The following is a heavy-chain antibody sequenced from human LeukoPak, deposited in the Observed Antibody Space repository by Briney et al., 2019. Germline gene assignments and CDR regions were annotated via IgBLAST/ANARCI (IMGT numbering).Heavy chain of an antibody. Sequence: PSETLSLTCTVSGGSISSYYWSWIRQPPGKGLEWIGYIYYSGSTNYNPSLKSRVTISVDTSKNQFSLKLSSVTAADTAVYYCARRLVPINYYDSSGPDWYFDLWGRGTLVTVYS. J-gene: IGHJ2*01. CDR1: GGSISSYY. CDR2: IYYSGST. V-gene: IGHV4-59*08. CDR3: ARRLVPINYYDSSGPDWYFDL. D-gene: IGHD3-22*01.